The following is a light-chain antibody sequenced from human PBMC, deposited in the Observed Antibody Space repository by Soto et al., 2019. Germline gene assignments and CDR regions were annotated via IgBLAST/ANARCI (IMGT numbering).Light chain of an antibody. CDR1: QTISSW. V-gene: IGKV1-5*03. J-gene: IGKJ1*01. CDR2: KAS. Sequence: DIQMTQSPCPLPAFVGDRINITCRASQTISSWLAWYQQKPGKAPKLLIYKASTLKSGVPSRFSGSGSGTEFTLTISSLQPDDFATYYCQHYNSYSEAFGQGTKVDIK. CDR3: QHYNSYSEA.